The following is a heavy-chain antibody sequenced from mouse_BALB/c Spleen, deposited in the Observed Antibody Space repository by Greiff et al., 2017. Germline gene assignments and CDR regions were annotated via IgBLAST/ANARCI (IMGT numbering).Heavy chain of an antibody. D-gene: IGHD1-2*01. CDR1: GYTFTSYY. CDR3: ARTTATFLAY. J-gene: IGHJ3*01. Sequence: QVQLQQSGPELVKPGASVRISCKASGYTFTSYYIHWVKQRPGQGLEWIGWIYPGNVNTKYNEKFKGKATLTADKSSSTAYMQLSSLTSEDSAVYFCARTTATFLAYWGQGTLVTVSA. V-gene: IGHV1S56*01. CDR2: IYPGNVNT.